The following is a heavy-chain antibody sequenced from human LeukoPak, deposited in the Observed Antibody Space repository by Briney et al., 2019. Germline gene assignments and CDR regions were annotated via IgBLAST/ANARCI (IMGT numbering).Heavy chain of an antibody. V-gene: IGHV6-1*01. D-gene: IGHD5-12*01. CDR1: GDSVSSNSAA. CDR2: TYYRSKWYN. Sequence: SQTLSLTCAISGDSVSSNSAAWNWIWQSPSRGLEWLGRTYYRSKWYNDYAVSVKSRITINPDTSKNQFSLQLNSVTLEDTAVYYCARGGYSGYDYWFDPWGQGTLVTVSS. CDR3: ARGGYSGYDYWFDP. J-gene: IGHJ5*02.